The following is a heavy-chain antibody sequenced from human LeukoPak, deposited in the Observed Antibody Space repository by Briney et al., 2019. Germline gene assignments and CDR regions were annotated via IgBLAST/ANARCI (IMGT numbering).Heavy chain of an antibody. CDR2: ISDSGDST. J-gene: IGHJ4*02. CDR3: AKGVGTEVPSHFDY. D-gene: IGHD2-2*01. Sequence: GGSLRLSCAAAGFTFSSYVMSWVRQAPGKGLEWVSVISDSGDSTYYADSVKGRFTIPRDNSKNTLYLQLNSLRAEDTAVYYCAKGVGTEVPSHFDYWGQGAPVTVSS. V-gene: IGHV3-23*01. CDR1: GFTFSSYV.